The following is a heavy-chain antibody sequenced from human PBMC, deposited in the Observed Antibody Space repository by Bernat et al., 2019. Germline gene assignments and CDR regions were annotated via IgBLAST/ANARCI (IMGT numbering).Heavy chain of an antibody. CDR3: TTDRHCYCSSTSCYYYYYGMDV. D-gene: IGHD2-2*01. V-gene: IGHV3-15*01. CDR2: IKSKTDGGTT. Sequence: EVQLVESGGGLVKPGGSLRLSCAASGFTFSNAWMSWVRQAPGKGLEWVGRIKSKTDGGTTDYAAPVKGRFTISRDDSKNTLYLQMNSLKTEDTAVYYCTTDRHCYCSSTSCYYYYYGMDVWGQGTTVTVSS. J-gene: IGHJ6*02. CDR1: GFTFSNAW.